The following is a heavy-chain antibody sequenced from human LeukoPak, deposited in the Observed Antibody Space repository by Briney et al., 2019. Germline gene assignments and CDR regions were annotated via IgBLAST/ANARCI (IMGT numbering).Heavy chain of an antibody. CDR3: ARETNYDFWSGYRNWFDP. Sequence: SETPSLTCTVSGGSISSYYWSWIRQPAGKGLEWIGRIYTSGSTNYNPSLKSRVTMSVDTSKNQFSLKLSSVTAADTAVYYCARETNYDFWSGYRNWFDPWGQGTLVTVSS. D-gene: IGHD3-3*01. V-gene: IGHV4-4*07. J-gene: IGHJ5*02. CDR2: IYTSGST. CDR1: GGSISSYY.